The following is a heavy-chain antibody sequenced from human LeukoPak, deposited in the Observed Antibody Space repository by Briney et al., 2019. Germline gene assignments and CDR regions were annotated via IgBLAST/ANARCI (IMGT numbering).Heavy chain of an antibody. CDR2: ISSSGSTI. CDR3: AREITYYDFWSGYSMGIYFDY. Sequence: GGSLRLSCAASGFTFSSYEMNWVRQAPGKGLEWVSYISSSGSTIYYADSVKGRFTISRDNAKNSLYLQMNSLRAEDTAVYCCAREITYYDFWSGYSMGIYFDYWGQGTLVTVSS. V-gene: IGHV3-48*03. CDR1: GFTFSSYE. J-gene: IGHJ4*02. D-gene: IGHD3-3*01.